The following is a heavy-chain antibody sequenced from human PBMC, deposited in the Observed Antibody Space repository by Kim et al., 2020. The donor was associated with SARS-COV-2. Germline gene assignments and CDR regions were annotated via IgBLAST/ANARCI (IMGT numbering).Heavy chain of an antibody. CDR1: GGSISSGGYY. J-gene: IGHJ4*02. V-gene: IGHV4-31*03. Sequence: SETLSLTCTVSGGSISSGGYYWSWIRQHPGKGLEWIGYIYYSGSTYYNPSLKSRVTISVDTSKNQFSLKLSSVTAADTAVYYCASAPERITIFGVVIGQSDYWGQGTLVTVSS. CDR3: ASAPERITIFGVVIGQSDY. D-gene: IGHD3-3*01. CDR2: IYYSGST.